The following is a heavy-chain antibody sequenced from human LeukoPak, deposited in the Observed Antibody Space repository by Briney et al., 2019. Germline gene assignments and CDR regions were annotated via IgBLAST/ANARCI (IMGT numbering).Heavy chain of an antibody. Sequence: GGSLRLSCAASGFTFSSYAMSWVRQAPGKGLEWVAVMRSDGSDIDYADSVKGRFTISRDNSKNTLYLQMNSLRAEDTAVYYCARDQSPKWGSGERYFDYWGQGTLVTVSS. D-gene: IGHD7-27*01. J-gene: IGHJ4*02. CDR2: MRSDGSDI. V-gene: IGHV3-33*01. CDR1: GFTFSSYA. CDR3: ARDQSPKWGSGERYFDY.